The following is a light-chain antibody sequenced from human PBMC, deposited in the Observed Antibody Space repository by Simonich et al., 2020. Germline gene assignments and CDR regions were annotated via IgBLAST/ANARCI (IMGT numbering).Light chain of an antibody. V-gene: IGLV1-51*01. Sequence: QSVLTQPPSVSAAPGQKVTISCSGSSSNIGNNYVSWYQPLPGTATKLLIYDNNKRPAGIPDRFSGSKSGTSATLGITGLQTGDEADYYCGTWDSSLSAWVFGGGTKLTVL. CDR1: SSNIGNNY. CDR2: DNN. J-gene: IGLJ3*02. CDR3: GTWDSSLSAWV.